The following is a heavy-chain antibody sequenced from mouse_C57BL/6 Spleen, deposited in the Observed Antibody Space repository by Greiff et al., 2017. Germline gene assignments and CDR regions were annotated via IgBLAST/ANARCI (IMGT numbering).Heavy chain of an antibody. Sequence: EVQVVESEGGLVQPGSSMKLSCTASGFTFSDYYMAWVRQVPEKGLEWVANINYDGSSTYYLDSLKSRFIISRDNAKNILYLQMSSLKSEDTATYYCARYYCGSSYLDVWGTGTTVTVSS. J-gene: IGHJ1*03. D-gene: IGHD1-1*01. CDR3: ARYYCGSSYLDV. V-gene: IGHV5-16*01. CDR1: GFTFSDYY. CDR2: INYDGSST.